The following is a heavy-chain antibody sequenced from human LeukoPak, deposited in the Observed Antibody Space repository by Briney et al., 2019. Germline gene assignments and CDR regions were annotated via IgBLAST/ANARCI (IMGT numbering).Heavy chain of an antibody. J-gene: IGHJ4*02. CDR2: FYIGGTT. Sequence: PGGSLRLSCVASGFTVSNIHMNWVRQAPGKGLEWVSIFYIGGTTKYADSVQGRFTISRDNSRNTMYLQMNSLGAEDTAVYYCARDSSSHYFFDYWGQGTLVTVSS. CDR3: ARDSSSHYFFDY. CDR1: GFTVSNIH. D-gene: IGHD2-2*01. V-gene: IGHV3-53*01.